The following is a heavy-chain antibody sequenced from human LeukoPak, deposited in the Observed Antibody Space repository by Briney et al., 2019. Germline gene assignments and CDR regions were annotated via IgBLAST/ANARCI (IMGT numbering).Heavy chain of an antibody. Sequence: QAGGSLRLSCAASGFTFSSYGMHWVRQAPGKGLEWVAVIWYDGSNKYYADSVKGRFTISRDNSKNTLYLQMNSLRAEDTAVYYCAREGSSLSPFDYWGQGTLVTVSS. CDR2: IWYDGSNK. V-gene: IGHV3-33*01. D-gene: IGHD6-6*01. CDR1: GFTFSSYG. J-gene: IGHJ4*02. CDR3: AREGSSLSPFDY.